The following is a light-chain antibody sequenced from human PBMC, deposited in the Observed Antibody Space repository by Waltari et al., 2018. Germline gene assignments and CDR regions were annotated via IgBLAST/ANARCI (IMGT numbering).Light chain of an antibody. CDR2: EGT. Sequence: QSALTQPSSVSGSPGQSITISCTGTTSTFGSYALVSWYQQHPDKAPKLMVYEGTKRPPGLPPRPYGTNFRTTSSLTSTGLQDVEVASYCSCSYAGTTAWAFGGG. V-gene: IGLV2-23*01. CDR1: TSTFGSYAL. CDR3: CSYAGTTAWA. J-gene: IGLJ2*01.